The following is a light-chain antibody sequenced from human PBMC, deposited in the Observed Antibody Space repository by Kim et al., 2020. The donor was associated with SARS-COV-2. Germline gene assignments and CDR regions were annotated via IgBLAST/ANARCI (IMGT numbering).Light chain of an antibody. CDR2: EVT. J-gene: IGLJ3*02. Sequence: SLGQSVTISCTGSSSDIGTYNYISWYQHHPGKAPKLMIYEVTKRPSGVPDRFSGSKSGNTASLTVSGLQAEDEADYYCSSHAAREVFGGGTQLTVL. CDR1: SSDIGTYNY. CDR3: SSHAAREV. V-gene: IGLV2-8*01.